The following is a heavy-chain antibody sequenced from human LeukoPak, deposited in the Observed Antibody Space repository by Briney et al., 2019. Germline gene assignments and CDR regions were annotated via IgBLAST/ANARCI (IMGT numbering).Heavy chain of an antibody. CDR3: ARAPYYYDSSGYSY. CDR1: GGTFSSYA. D-gene: IGHD3-22*01. V-gene: IGHV1-69*04. CDR2: IIPILGIA. J-gene: IGHJ4*02. Sequence: GASVKVSSKASGGTFSSYAISWVRQAPGQGLEWMGRIIPILGIANYAQKFQGRVTITADKSTSTAYMELSSLRSEDTAVYYCARAPYYYDSSGYSYWGQGTLVTVSS.